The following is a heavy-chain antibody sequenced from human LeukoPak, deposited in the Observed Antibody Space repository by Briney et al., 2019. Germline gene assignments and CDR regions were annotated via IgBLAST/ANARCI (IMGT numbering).Heavy chain of an antibody. J-gene: IGHJ4*02. CDR3: ARDELAYYYDSSGYQGFDY. D-gene: IGHD3-22*01. CDR1: GFTFSNFA. Sequence: PGRSLRLSCAASGFTFSNFAMHWVRQAPGKGLEWVATIVYDGSNKFYTDSVKGRFTISRDNSKNTLFLQTNSLRTEDTAVYYCARDELAYYYDSSGYQGFDYWGQGTLVTVSS. CDR2: IVYDGSNK. V-gene: IGHV3-30-3*01.